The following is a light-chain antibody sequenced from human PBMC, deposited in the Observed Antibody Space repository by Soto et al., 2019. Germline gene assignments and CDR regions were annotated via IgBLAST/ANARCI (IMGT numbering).Light chain of an antibody. CDR2: DVD. J-gene: IGLJ1*01. V-gene: IGLV2-14*03. Sequence: QSALTQPASVSGSPGQSITISCTGTSSDVGGYNYVSWYQQYPGKAPKVVIYDVDNRPSGVSHRFSGSKSGNTASQTISGLQAEDEADYYCSSYTSSSTRVFGTGTKVTVL. CDR1: SSDVGGYNY. CDR3: SSYTSSSTRV.